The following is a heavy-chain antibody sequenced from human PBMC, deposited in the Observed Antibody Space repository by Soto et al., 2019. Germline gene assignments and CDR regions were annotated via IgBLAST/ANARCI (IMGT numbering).Heavy chain of an antibody. CDR2: IIPIFGTA. D-gene: IGHD2-2*02. CDR3: ASTRDIVLVPAAISHYYYYYGMDV. V-gene: IGHV1-69*13. CDR1: GGTFSSYA. J-gene: IGHJ6*02. Sequence: ASVKVSCKASGGTFSSYAISWVRQAPGQGLEWMGGIIPIFGTANYAQKFQGRVTITADESTSTAYMELSSLRSEDTAVYYCASTRDIVLVPAAISHYYYYYGMDVWGQGTTVTVSS.